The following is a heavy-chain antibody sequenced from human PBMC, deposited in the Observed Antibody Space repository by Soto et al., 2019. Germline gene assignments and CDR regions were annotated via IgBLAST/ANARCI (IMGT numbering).Heavy chain of an antibody. V-gene: IGHV6-1*01. CDR3: ARGNYYYCGMDV. CDR1: GDSVSRNTAA. Sequence: QLQLQQSGPGLVRPSQTLSLTCGISGDSVSRNTAAWNWIRQSPSRGLVWLGRTYYTSKWYNDYATSVKSRRTINSGTSKNQVSLQLNSVTPEDTAVYYCARGNYYYCGMDVWGQGTTVTVSS. J-gene: IGHJ6*02. CDR2: TYYTSKWYN.